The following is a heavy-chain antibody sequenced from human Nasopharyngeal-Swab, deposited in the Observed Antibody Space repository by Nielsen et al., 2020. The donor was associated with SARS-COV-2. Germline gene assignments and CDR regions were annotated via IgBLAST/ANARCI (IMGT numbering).Heavy chain of an antibody. Sequence: GESLKISCAASGFSVSGNTYMSWVRQAPGKGLEWVSTIHADGNTYYADFVRGRFTSSRDNSKNTVSLQMNSLRAEDTAVYYCASRGASADPSTRDLPFSRRTFDLWGRGTLVTVSS. D-gene: IGHD6-13*01. V-gene: IGHV3-53*01. CDR2: IHADGNT. J-gene: IGHJ2*01. CDR1: GFSVSGNTY. CDR3: ASRGASADPSTRDLPFSRRTFDL.